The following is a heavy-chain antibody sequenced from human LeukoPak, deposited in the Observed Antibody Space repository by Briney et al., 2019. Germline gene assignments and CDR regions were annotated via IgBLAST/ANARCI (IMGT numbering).Heavy chain of an antibody. CDR3: ARDGVFHDSDGYSFDY. CDR1: NYSITSGYF. V-gene: IGHV4-38-2*02. J-gene: IGHJ4*02. Sequence: SATLSLTCAVSNYSITSGYFWGWIRQTPGKGLEWIASIYHSGTTYYNPSLRNRVTLFVDTSKNQFSLKLTSLTAADTAVYYCARDGVFHDSDGYSFDYWGQGTLVTVSS. CDR2: IYHSGTT. D-gene: IGHD3-22*01.